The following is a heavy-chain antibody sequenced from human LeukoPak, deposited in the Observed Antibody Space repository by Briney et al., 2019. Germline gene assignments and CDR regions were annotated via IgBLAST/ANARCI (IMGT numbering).Heavy chain of an antibody. V-gene: IGHV3-7*05. Sequence: GGSLRLSCAASGFTFSRHWMSWVRQAPGKGLEWVANIKQDGSEKHYLESVKGRFTISRDNTKNSLYLQMSSLRAEDTAVYYCANNSDYRFDTWGQGTLVTVSS. CDR3: ANNSDYRFDT. CDR2: IKQDGSEK. J-gene: IGHJ4*02. D-gene: IGHD5-12*01. CDR1: GFTFSRHW.